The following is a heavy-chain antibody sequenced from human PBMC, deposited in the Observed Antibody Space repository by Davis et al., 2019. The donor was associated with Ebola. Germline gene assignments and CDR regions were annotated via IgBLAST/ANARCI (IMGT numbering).Heavy chain of an antibody. CDR1: GFPFSSYF. CDR2: SRNKENRYNT. D-gene: IGHD1/OR15-1a*01. Sequence: GESLKISCAVSGFPFSSYFMDWVRLTPGKGLEWVGLSRNKENRYNTESAASVRGRFTISRDDSKESLDLQMNSLRTEDTAVYYCVTENWYRFESWGQGTLVTVSS. CDR3: VTENWYRFES. V-gene: IGHV3-72*01. J-gene: IGHJ4*02.